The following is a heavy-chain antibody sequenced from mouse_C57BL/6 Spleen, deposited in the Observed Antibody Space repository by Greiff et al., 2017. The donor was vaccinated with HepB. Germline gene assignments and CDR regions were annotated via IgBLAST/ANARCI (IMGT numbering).Heavy chain of an antibody. V-gene: IGHV1-22*01. CDR3: ALDGYSAWFAY. Sequence: EVQLQQSGPELVKPGASVKMSCKASGYTFTDYNMHWVKQSHGKRLEWIGYINPNNGGTSYNQKFKGKATLTVNKSSSTAYMELRSLTSEDSAVYYCALDGYSAWFAYWGQGTLVTVSA. CDR1: GYTFTDYN. CDR2: INPNNGGT. J-gene: IGHJ3*01. D-gene: IGHD2-3*01.